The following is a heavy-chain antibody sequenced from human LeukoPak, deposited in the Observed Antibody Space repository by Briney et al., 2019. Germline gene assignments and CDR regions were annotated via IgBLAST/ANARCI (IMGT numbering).Heavy chain of an antibody. CDR1: GFTFSSYA. D-gene: IGHD3-22*01. CDR3: ATRSYYYDSSDYRAFDI. CDR2: ISSSSSYI. Sequence: GGSLRLSCAASGFTFSSYAMSWVRQAPGKGLEWVSSISSSSSYIYYADSVKGRFTISRDNAKNSLYLQMNSLRAEDTAVYYCATRSYYYDSSDYRAFDIWGQGTMVTVSS. V-gene: IGHV3-21*01. J-gene: IGHJ3*02.